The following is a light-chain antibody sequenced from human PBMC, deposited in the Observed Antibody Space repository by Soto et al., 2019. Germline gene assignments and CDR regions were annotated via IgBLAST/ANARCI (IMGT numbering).Light chain of an antibody. CDR2: AAS. CDR3: QHSYITPHT. J-gene: IGKJ5*01. Sequence: DIQMTQSPSSLSASVGDRVTITCRASQSISSYLNWYQQKPGKAPKLLIYAASSLQSEVPSRFSGSGSGTDFTLTISSLQPEDFATYYCQHSYITPHTFGQGTRLEIK. V-gene: IGKV1-39*01. CDR1: QSISSY.